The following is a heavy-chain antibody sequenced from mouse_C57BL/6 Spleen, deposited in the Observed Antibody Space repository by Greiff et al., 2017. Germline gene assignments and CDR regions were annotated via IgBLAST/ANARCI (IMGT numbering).Heavy chain of an antibody. CDR1: GYTFTDYE. CDR3: TREGFPAWFAY. J-gene: IGHJ3*01. Sequence: QVHVKQSGAELVRPGASVTLSCKASGYTFTDYEMHWVKQTPVHGLEWIGAIDPETGGTAYNQKFKGKAILTADKSSSTAYMELRSLTSEDSAVYYCTREGFPAWFAYWGQGTLVTVSA. V-gene: IGHV1-15*01. CDR2: IDPETGGT.